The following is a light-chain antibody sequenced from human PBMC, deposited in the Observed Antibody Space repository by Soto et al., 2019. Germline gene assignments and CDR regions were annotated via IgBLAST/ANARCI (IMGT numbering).Light chain of an antibody. J-gene: IGKJ1*01. CDR2: DAS. CDR1: QSVSTS. V-gene: IGKV3-11*01. Sequence: IVVTQSPATLSLSPGERAALSCRASQSVSTSLAWYQHKPGQAPRLIIYDASKRAPGIPARFSGSGSGTDFTLTISSPEPEDFAVYYCQVRDVWPTFGQGTKVDIK. CDR3: QVRDVWPT.